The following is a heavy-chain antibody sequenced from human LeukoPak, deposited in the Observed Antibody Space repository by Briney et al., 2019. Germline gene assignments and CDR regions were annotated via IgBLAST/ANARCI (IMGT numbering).Heavy chain of an antibody. CDR1: GYTFTSFG. CDR2: TSAYNGNT. J-gene: IGHJ4*02. D-gene: IGHD5-18*01. CDR3: ARDGRRGWIQLRIDY. Sequence: ASVKVSCKASGYTFTSFGISWVRQAPGQGLEWMGWTSAYNGNTNYAQKLQGRVTMTTDTSTSTAYMELRSLRSDDTAVYYCARDGRRGWIQLRIDYWGQGTLVTVSS. V-gene: IGHV1-18*01.